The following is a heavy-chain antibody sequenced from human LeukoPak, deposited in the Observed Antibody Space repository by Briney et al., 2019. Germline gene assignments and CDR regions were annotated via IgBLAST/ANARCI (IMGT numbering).Heavy chain of an antibody. CDR3: AKDRIPLLMGTGFDY. CDR1: GFTFSSYG. D-gene: IGHD3-10*01. Sequence: GGSPRLSCAASGFTFSSYGMHWVRQAPGKGLEWVAVISYDGSNKYYADSVKGRFTISRDNSKNTLYLQMNSLRAEDTAVYYCAKDRIPLLMGTGFDYWGQGTLVTVSS. J-gene: IGHJ4*02. V-gene: IGHV3-30*18. CDR2: ISYDGSNK.